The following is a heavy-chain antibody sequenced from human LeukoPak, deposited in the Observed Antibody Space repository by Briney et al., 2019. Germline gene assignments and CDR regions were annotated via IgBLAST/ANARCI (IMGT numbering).Heavy chain of an antibody. V-gene: IGHV4-4*07. Sequence: SETLSLTCTVSGASLNRYYWLWIRQPAGKGLEWIGRIYSSGSTSYNPSLKRRVTISVDKSKNQLSLKLTSVTAADTAVYYCVSRHCSGGRCYLGDYYNMDVWGKGTTVTVSS. J-gene: IGHJ6*03. CDR2: IYSSGST. D-gene: IGHD2-15*01. CDR3: VSRHCSGGRCYLGDYYNMDV. CDR1: GASLNRYY.